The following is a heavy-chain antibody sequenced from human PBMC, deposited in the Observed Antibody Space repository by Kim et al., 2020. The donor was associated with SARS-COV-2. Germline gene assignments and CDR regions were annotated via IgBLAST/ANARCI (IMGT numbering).Heavy chain of an antibody. Sequence: HPSLKSRVTISVDTSKNQFSLKLSSVTAADTAVYYCARDQGYGSGPFDPWGQGTLVTVSS. CDR3: ARDQGYGSGPFDP. J-gene: IGHJ5*02. V-gene: IGHV4-31*02. D-gene: IGHD3-10*01.